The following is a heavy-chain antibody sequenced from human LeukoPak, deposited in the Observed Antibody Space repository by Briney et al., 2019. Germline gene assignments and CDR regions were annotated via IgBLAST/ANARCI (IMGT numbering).Heavy chain of an antibody. CDR3: ASDFTGRDDY. Sequence: GGSLRLSCAASGFTFSRYWMHWVRQAPGKGLVWVSRMNTDGSRIDYADSVKGRFTISRDNAKNTLYLQMNSLGAEDTAVYSCASDFTGRDDYRGQGTLVTVSS. V-gene: IGHV3-74*01. CDR2: MNTDGSRI. D-gene: IGHD2-8*02. J-gene: IGHJ4*02. CDR1: GFTFSRYW.